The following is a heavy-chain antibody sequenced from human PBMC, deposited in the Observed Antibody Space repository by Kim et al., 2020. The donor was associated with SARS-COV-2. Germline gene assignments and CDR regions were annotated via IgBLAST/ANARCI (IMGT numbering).Heavy chain of an antibody. J-gene: IGHJ4*02. CDR3: ARDQEDYGDSSLV. D-gene: IGHD4-17*01. CDR2: ISSSSSYI. V-gene: IGHV3-21*01. CDR1: GFTFSSYS. Sequence: GGSLRLSCAASGFTFSSYSMNWVRQAPGKGLEWVSSISSSSSYIYYADSVKGRFTISRDNAKNSLYLQMNSLRAEDTAVYYCARDQEDYGDSSLVWGQGTLVAVSS.